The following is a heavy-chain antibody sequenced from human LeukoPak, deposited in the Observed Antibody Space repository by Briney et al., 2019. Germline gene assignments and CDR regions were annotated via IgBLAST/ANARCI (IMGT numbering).Heavy chain of an antibody. CDR1: GNSIASTIHY. CDR2: IYHSGST. CDR3: ASEPYDSSGYGFDY. V-gene: IGHV4-39*07. Sequence: SETLSLTCAVSGNSIASTIHYWAWIRQPPGKGLEWIGSIYHSGSTYYNPSLKSRVTISVDTSKNQFSLKLSSVTAADTAVYYCASEPYDSSGYGFDYWGQGTLVTVSS. J-gene: IGHJ4*02. D-gene: IGHD3-22*01.